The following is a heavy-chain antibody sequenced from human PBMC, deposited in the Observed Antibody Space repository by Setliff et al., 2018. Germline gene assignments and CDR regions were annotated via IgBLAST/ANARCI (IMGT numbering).Heavy chain of an antibody. D-gene: IGHD5-18*01. J-gene: IGHJ4*02. CDR1: GFTFSSFN. CDR3: ASRYGGRPY. Sequence: PGGSLRLSCAASGFTFSSFNMNWVRQAPGKGLEWVSSISSSGYETHYADPVKGRFTISRDNARSSLYLQMNSLRVEDTAVYYCASRYGGRPYWGQGTLVTVSS. V-gene: IGHV3-21*06. CDR2: ISSSGYET.